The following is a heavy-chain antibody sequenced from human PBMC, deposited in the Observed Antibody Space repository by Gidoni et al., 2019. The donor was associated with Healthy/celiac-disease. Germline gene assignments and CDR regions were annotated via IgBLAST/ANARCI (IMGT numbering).Heavy chain of an antibody. V-gene: IGHV4-34*01. Sequence: QVQLQQWGAGLLKHSETLSLPCSVYGVSFLGYYWSWIRQPPGKGLEWIGEINHSGSTNYNPSLKSRVTISVDTSKNQFSLKRSSVTAADTAVYYGAKSVVPAARSYYYGMDVWGQGTTVTVSS. CDR1: GVSFLGYY. CDR2: INHSGST. J-gene: IGHJ6*02. D-gene: IGHD2-2*01. CDR3: AKSVVPAARSYYYGMDV.